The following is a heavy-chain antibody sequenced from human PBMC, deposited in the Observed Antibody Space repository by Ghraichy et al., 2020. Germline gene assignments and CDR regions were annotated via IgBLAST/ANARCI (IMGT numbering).Heavy chain of an antibody. Sequence: GGSLRLSCAASGFTFGSYEMNWVRQAPGKGLEWVSYISSSGSTIYYADSVKGRFTISRDNAKNSLYLQMNSLRAEDTAVYYCARVGSSSSWYEIYYYYYGMDVWGQGTTVTVSS. J-gene: IGHJ6*02. CDR2: ISSSGSTI. D-gene: IGHD6-13*01. CDR1: GFTFGSYE. CDR3: ARVGSSSSWYEIYYYYYGMDV. V-gene: IGHV3-48*03.